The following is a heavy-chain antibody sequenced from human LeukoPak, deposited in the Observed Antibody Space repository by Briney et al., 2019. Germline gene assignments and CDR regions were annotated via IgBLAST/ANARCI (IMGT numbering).Heavy chain of an antibody. Sequence: SVKVSCKASGGTFSSYAISWVRQAPGQGLEWMGVIIPIFGTANYAQEFQGCITFTADESKSMAFMELSLRTYDDTVVYYCAIVGYSSSWYYFADWGQGCLVTVSS. V-gene: IGHV1-69*13. J-gene: IGHJ4*02. CDR1: GGTFSSYA. CDR3: AIVGYSSSWYYFAD. CDR2: IIPIFGTA. D-gene: IGHD6-13*01.